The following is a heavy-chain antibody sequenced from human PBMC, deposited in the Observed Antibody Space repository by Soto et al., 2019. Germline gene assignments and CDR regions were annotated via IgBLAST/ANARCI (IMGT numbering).Heavy chain of an antibody. CDR2: INHSGST. D-gene: IGHD6-13*01. J-gene: IGHJ5*02. CDR1: GGSFSGYY. CDR3: AVAQRGDSSSWYPNWFDP. Sequence: QVQLQQWGAGLLKPSETLSLTCAVYGGSFSGYYWSWIRQPPGKGLEWIGEINHSGSTNYNPSLKSRVTISVDTSKNQFSLKLSSVTAADTAVYYCAVAQRGDSSSWYPNWFDPWGQGTLVTVSS. V-gene: IGHV4-34*01.